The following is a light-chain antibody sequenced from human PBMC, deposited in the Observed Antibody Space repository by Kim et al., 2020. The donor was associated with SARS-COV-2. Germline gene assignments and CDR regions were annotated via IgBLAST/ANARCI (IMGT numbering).Light chain of an antibody. CDR3: QQYGSSSIT. Sequence: PGERATLSCGASQTIANDYLAWYQQKPGLAPRLLMYGASSRATGIPDRFSGSGSGTDFTLTISRLEPEDFAVHYCQQYGSSSITFGQGTRLE. CDR2: GAS. J-gene: IGKJ5*01. CDR1: QTIANDY. V-gene: IGKV3D-20*01.